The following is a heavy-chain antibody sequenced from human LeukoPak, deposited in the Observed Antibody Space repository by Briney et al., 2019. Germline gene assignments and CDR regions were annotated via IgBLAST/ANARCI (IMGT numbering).Heavy chain of an antibody. Sequence: GSLRLSCAASGFAFGNYAMGWVRQAPGKGLEWVSSIDSSGSYTPSADSVKGRFTISRDNSKNTLYLQMNSLRAEDTAVYYCAKIRSGISAVFDYWGQGTLVTVSS. V-gene: IGHV3-23*01. CDR2: IDSSGSYT. CDR1: GFAFGNYA. D-gene: IGHD6-25*01. CDR3: AKIRSGISAVFDY. J-gene: IGHJ4*02.